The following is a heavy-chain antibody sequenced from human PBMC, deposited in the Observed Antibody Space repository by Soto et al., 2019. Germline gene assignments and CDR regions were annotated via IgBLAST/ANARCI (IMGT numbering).Heavy chain of an antibody. V-gene: IGHV3-23*01. CDR1: GFTFSSYA. CDR3: AKGVRRDGHNSWFDP. CDR2: ISGSGGST. J-gene: IGHJ5*02. Sequence: PGGSLRLSCAASGFTFSSYAMSWVRQAPGKGLEWVSAISGSGGSTYYADSVKGRFTISRDNSKNTLYLQMNSLRAEDTAVYYCAKGVRRDGHNSWFDPWGQGTLVIVSS.